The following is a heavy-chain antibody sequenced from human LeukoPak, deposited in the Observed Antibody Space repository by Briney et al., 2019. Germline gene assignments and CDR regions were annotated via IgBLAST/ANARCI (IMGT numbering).Heavy chain of an antibody. J-gene: IGHJ4*02. D-gene: IGHD2-2*02. Sequence: GGSLRLSCAASGFTFSSYAMHWVRQAPGKGLEWVSGISWNSGSIGYADSVKGRFTISRDNAKNSLYLQMNSLRAEDMALYYCAKDLGYCSSTSCYTFSGFDYWGQGTLVTVSS. V-gene: IGHV3-9*03. CDR2: ISWNSGSI. CDR3: AKDLGYCSSTSCYTFSGFDY. CDR1: GFTFSSYA.